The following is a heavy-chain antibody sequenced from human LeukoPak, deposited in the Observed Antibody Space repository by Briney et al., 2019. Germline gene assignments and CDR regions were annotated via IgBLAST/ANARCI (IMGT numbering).Heavy chain of an antibody. CDR1: GGSISSYF. J-gene: IGHJ4*02. D-gene: IGHD2-2*01. Sequence: SETLSLTCTVSGGSISSYFWTWIRQPAGMGLEWIGRIYTSGSTNYKPSLKTRVNISVDTSKNQFSLKLSSVTAADTAVYFCARGSTRYDYWGQGTLVTVSS. V-gene: IGHV4-4*07. CDR3: ARGSTRYDY. CDR2: IYTSGST.